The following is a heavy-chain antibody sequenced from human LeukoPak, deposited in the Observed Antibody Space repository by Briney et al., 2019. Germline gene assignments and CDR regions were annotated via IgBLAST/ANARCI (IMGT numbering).Heavy chain of an antibody. D-gene: IGHD6-19*01. V-gene: IGHV1-8*01. J-gene: IGHJ6*02. CDR3: ARGVGQWLLYYYYYGMDV. CDR1: GYTFTSYD. CDR2: MNPNSGNT. Sequence: GASVKVSCKASGYTFTSYDINWVRQATGQGLEWMGWMNPNSGNTGYAQKFQGRVTMTRNTSISTAYMELSSLRSEDTAVYYCARGVGQWLLYYYYYGMDVWGQGTTVTVSS.